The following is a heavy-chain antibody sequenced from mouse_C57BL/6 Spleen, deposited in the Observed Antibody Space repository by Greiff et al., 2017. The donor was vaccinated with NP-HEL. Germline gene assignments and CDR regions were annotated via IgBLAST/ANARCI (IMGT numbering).Heavy chain of an antibody. V-gene: IGHV1-4*01. Sequence: VQLQQSGAELARPGASVKMSCKASGYTFTSYTMHWVKQRPGQGLEWIGYINPSSGYTKYNQQFKDTATLTADKSSSTAYMQLSSLTSEDAAVYYCARSRDGYFCAMDYWGQGTSVTVSS. CDR3: ARSRDGYFCAMDY. D-gene: IGHD2-3*01. J-gene: IGHJ4*01. CDR2: INPSSGYT. CDR1: GYTFTSYT.